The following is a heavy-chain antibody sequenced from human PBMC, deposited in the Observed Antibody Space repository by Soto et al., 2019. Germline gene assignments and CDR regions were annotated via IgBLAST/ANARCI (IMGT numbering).Heavy chain of an antibody. D-gene: IGHD1-26*01. CDR3: ARHQSPWELRGVFDY. J-gene: IGHJ4*02. CDR2: IYYSGST. V-gene: IGHV4-39*01. CDR1: GGSISSSSYY. Sequence: QLQLQESGPGLVKPSETLSLTCTVSGGSISSSSYYWGWIRQPPGKGLEWIGSIYYSGSTYYNPSLKSRVTISVDTSKNQFSLKLSSVTAADTAVYYCARHQSPWELRGVFDYWGQGTLVTVSS.